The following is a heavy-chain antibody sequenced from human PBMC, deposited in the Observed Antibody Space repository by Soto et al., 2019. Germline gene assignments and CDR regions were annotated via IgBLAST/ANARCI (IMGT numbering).Heavy chain of an antibody. CDR3: TRRDVFDL. CDR1: GFTLSTSA. J-gene: IGHJ3*01. V-gene: IGHV3-48*03. Sequence: PGGSLRLSCKVSGFTLSTSAMNWVRQAPGKGLEWVSYINTDGDVRHYADSVKGRFTVSRDNAKKLVYLQMNNVGADDTAVYFCTRRDVFDLWGQGATVTVSS. CDR2: INTDGDVR.